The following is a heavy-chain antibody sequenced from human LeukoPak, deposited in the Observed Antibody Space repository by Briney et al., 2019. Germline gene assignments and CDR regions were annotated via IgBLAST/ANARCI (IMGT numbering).Heavy chain of an antibody. V-gene: IGHV1-24*01. J-gene: IGHJ4*02. CDR3: ATTVSAAGIVDY. D-gene: IGHD6-13*01. CDR1: GYTLTELS. CDR2: FDPEDGET. Sequence: VASVTVSCTVSGYTLTELSMHWVRQAPGKGLEWMGGFDPEDGETIYAQKFQGRVTMTEDTSTDTAYMELSSLRSEDTAVYYCATTVSAAGIVDYWGQGTLVTVSS.